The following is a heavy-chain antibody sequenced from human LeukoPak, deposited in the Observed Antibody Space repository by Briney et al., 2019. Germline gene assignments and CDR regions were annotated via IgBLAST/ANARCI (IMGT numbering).Heavy chain of an antibody. D-gene: IGHD6-19*01. CDR2: IWYDGSNK. Sequence: GGSLRLSCAASGFTFSSYGMHWVRQAPGKGLEWVAVIWYDGSNKYYADSVKGRFTISRDNSKNTLYLQMNSPRAEDTAVYYCARDGGSGWYGNFDYWGQGTLVTVSS. V-gene: IGHV3-33*01. CDR3: ARDGGSGWYGNFDY. CDR1: GFTFSSYG. J-gene: IGHJ4*02.